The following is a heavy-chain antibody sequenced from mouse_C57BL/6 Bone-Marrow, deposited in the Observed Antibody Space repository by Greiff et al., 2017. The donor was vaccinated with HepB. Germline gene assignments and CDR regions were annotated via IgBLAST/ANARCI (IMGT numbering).Heavy chain of an antibody. CDR3: ARCGSSGYLYYFDY. J-gene: IGHJ2*01. CDR2: IYPGGGYT. CDR1: GYTFTNYW. V-gene: IGHV1-63*01. D-gene: IGHD3-2*02. Sequence: LVESGAELVRPGTSVKMSCKASGYTFTNYWIGWAKQRPGHGLEWIGDIYPGGGYTNYNEKFKGKATLTADKSSSTAYMQFSSLTSEDSAIYYCARCGSSGYLYYFDYWGQGTTLTVSS.